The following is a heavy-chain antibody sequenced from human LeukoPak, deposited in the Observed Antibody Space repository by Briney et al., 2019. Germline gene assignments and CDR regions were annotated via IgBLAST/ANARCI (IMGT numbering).Heavy chain of an antibody. D-gene: IGHD6-13*01. J-gene: IGHJ3*02. CDR3: ARDHNIPYSSSRGYAFDI. Sequence: GGSLRLSCAASGFTFSDYYMSWIRQAPGKGLEWVSYISSSGSTIYYADSVKGRFTISRDNAKNSLYLQMNSLRAEDTAVYYCARDHNIPYSSSRGYAFDIWGQGTMVTVSS. CDR2: ISSSGSTI. CDR1: GFTFSDYY. V-gene: IGHV3-11*04.